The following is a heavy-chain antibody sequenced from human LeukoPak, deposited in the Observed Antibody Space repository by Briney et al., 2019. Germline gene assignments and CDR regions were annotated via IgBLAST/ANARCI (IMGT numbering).Heavy chain of an antibody. Sequence: VASVKVSCKASGYTFTGYYMHWVRQAPGQGLEWMGWINPTSGGTKYAQKFQGRVTMTRDTSISTAYMELSRLRSDDTAVYYCARGGLQTWYYYMDVWGKGTTVTVSS. CDR1: GYTFTGYY. CDR2: INPTSGGT. CDR3: ARGGLQTWYYYMDV. J-gene: IGHJ6*03. V-gene: IGHV1-2*02.